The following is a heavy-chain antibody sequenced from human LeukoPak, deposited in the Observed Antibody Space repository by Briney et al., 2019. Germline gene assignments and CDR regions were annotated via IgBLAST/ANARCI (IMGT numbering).Heavy chain of an antibody. CDR2: ITSSSTYI. V-gene: IGHV3-21*01. Sequence: GGSLRLSCAASGFTFNSYNMNWVRQAPGKGLEWVSSITSSSTYIYYADSVKGRFTISRDNARNSLYLQMNSLRAEDTAVYYCARDPYSGSYGNDYYYYMDVWGKGTTVTISS. D-gene: IGHD1-26*01. CDR1: GFTFNSYN. J-gene: IGHJ6*03. CDR3: ARDPYSGSYGNDYYYYMDV.